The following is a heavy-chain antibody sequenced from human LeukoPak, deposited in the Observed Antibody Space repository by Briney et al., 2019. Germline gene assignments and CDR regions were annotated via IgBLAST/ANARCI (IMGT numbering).Heavy chain of an antibody. CDR2: ISSSSSYT. D-gene: IGHD6-19*01. V-gene: IGHV3-11*06. J-gene: IGHJ4*02. Sequence: PGGSLRLSCAASGFTFSDYYMSWIRQAPGKGLEWVSYISSSSSYTNYADSVRGRFTISRDNAKNSLYLQTNSLRAEDTAVYYCARTSSGWYDYWGQGTLVTVSS. CDR1: GFTFSDYY. CDR3: ARTSSGWYDY.